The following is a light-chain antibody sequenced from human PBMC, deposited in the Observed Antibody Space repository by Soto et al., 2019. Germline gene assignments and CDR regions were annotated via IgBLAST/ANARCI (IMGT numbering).Light chain of an antibody. Sequence: DLVMTQSPLSLPVTPGEAASISCRSSQSLLHKNGNNYFNWYLQKPGQSPQLLIYMGFKRASGVPDRFSGSGSGTYFTLKISRVEAEDAGVYYCMQALQTPRTFGQGTKVQIK. CDR3: MQALQTPRT. CDR1: QSLLHKNGNNY. V-gene: IGKV2-28*01. CDR2: MGF. J-gene: IGKJ1*01.